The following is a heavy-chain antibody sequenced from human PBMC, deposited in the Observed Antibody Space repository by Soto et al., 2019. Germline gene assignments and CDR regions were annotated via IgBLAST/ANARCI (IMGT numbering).Heavy chain of an antibody. D-gene: IGHD6-6*01. V-gene: IGHV3-23*01. Sequence: EVQLLESGGGLVQPGGSLRLSCAASGFTFTTYAMTWVRQAPGKGLEWVSAINGSGGSTYYADSVKGRFTISRDNSKNTLFLQMNSLRAEDTAVYYCAKNWDTTFSSSSHWGQGTLVTVSS. CDR3: AKNWDTTFSSSSH. CDR2: INGSGGST. CDR1: GFTFTTYA. J-gene: IGHJ4*02.